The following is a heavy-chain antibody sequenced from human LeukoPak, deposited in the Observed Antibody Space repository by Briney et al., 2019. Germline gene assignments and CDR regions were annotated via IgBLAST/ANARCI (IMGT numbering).Heavy chain of an antibody. CDR3: ARGGGYPRGFPGY. J-gene: IGHJ4*02. D-gene: IGHD1-26*01. V-gene: IGHV1-2*02. CDR2: INPNSGGT. Sequence: ASVKVSCTASGYTFTGYYIHWVRQAPGQGLEWMGWINPNSGGTNYAQKFQGRVTMTRDTSISTAYMELSRLRSDDTAVYYCARGGGYPRGFPGYWGQGTLVTVSS. CDR1: GYTFTGYY.